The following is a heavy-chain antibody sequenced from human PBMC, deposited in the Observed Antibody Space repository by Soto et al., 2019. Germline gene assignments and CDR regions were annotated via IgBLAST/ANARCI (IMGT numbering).Heavy chain of an antibody. CDR3: ARGGVSTRTFDY. CDR1: GYNFAGYW. V-gene: IGHV5-51*01. Sequence: GESLKISCKGSGYNFAGYWIAWVRQMPGKGLELMGIIYPSDSDTRYRPSFQGQVTISADKSISSAYLQWSSLRASDTAMYYCARGGVSTRTFDYWGQGTPVTISS. J-gene: IGHJ4*02. D-gene: IGHD3-3*01. CDR2: IYPSDSDT.